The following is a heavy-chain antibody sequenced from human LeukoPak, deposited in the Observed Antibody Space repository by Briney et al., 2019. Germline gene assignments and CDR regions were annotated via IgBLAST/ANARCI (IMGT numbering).Heavy chain of an antibody. Sequence: PSETLSLTCTVSGGSISSYYWSWVRPPPGKGLEWVGYIYYSGSTNYNPSLKSRVTISVDTSKNQFSLKLSSVTAADTAVYYCAASFYCSSTSCYAGWFDPWGQGTLVTVSS. CDR1: GGSISSYY. V-gene: IGHV4-59*01. J-gene: IGHJ5*02. CDR3: AASFYCSSTSCYAGWFDP. D-gene: IGHD2-2*01. CDR2: IYYSGST.